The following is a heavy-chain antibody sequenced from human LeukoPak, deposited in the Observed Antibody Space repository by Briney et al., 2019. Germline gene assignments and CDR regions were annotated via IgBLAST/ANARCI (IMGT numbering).Heavy chain of an antibody. CDR2: IYYSGST. J-gene: IGHJ6*03. CDR3: AGLYSSSYYYYYMDV. D-gene: IGHD6-6*01. CDR1: GGSISSYY. Sequence: SETLSLTCTVSGGSISSYYWSWIRQPPGKGLEWIGYIYYSGSTNYNPSLKSRVTISVDTSKNQFSLKLSSVTAADTAVYYCAGLYSSSYYYYYMDVWGKGTTVTVSS. V-gene: IGHV4-59*01.